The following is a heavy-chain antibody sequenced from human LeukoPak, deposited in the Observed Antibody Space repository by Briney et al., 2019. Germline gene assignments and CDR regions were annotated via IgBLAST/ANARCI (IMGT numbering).Heavy chain of an antibody. J-gene: IGHJ4*02. Sequence: VASVKVSCKASGYTFTGYYMHWVRQAPGQGREWMGRINPNSGGTNYAQKFQGRVTMTRDTSISTAYMELSRLRSDDTAVYYCARVGYSIAVAGPTDYYFDYWGQGTLVTVSS. CDR3: ARVGYSIAVAGPTDYYFDY. V-gene: IGHV1-2*06. CDR2: INPNSGGT. D-gene: IGHD6-19*01. CDR1: GYTFTGYY.